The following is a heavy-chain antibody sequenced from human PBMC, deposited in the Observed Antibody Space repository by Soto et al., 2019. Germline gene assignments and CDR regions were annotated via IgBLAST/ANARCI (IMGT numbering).Heavy chain of an antibody. J-gene: IGHJ6*02. CDR2: INPSGGST. Sequence: ASVKVSGKASGYTFTSYYMPFVRQAPGQGLERMGIINPSGGSTSYAQKFQGRVTMTRDTSTSTVYMELSSLRSEDTAVYYCARDLSRYGDYRRLDYYYYYGMDVWGQGATVTVSS. CDR1: GYTFTSYY. CDR3: ARDLSRYGDYRRLDYYYYYGMDV. D-gene: IGHD4-17*01. V-gene: IGHV1-46*01.